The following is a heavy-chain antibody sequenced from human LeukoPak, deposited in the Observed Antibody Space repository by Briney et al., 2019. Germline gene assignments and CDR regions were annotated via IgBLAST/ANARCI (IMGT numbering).Heavy chain of an antibody. Sequence: SETLSLTCTVSGYSISIDYYWGWIRQPPGKGLEWIGTISHSGSTYYNPSLKSRVTISVDTSKNQFSLKLSSVTAADTAVYYCARGYTSGWSPALDIWGQGTMVTASS. CDR3: ARGYTSGWSPALDI. J-gene: IGHJ3*02. D-gene: IGHD6-19*01. V-gene: IGHV4-38-2*02. CDR2: ISHSGST. CDR1: GYSISIDYY.